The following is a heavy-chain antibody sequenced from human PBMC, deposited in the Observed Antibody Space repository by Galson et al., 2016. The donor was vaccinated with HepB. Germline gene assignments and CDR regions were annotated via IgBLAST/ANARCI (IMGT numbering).Heavy chain of an antibody. V-gene: IGHV3-23*01. CDR2: ISGTADAT. Sequence: SLRLSCAASGFTFSNFAMSWVRQAPGRGLEWVSGISGTADATYYADSVGGRFTISRDNSKNTLYLQMNSLRADDTAIYYCAKMRGHPTYHYHMDVWGKGTTVTVSS. CDR3: AKMRGHPTYHYHMDV. J-gene: IGHJ6*03. CDR1: GFTFSNFA.